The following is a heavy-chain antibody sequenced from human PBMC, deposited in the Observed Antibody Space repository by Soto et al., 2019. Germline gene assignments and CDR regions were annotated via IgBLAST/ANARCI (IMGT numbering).Heavy chain of an antibody. Sequence: GGSLRLSCAASGFTFSSYAMHWVRQAPGKGLEWVAVISHDGSNKYYADSVKGRFTISRDNSKNTLYLQMNSLRAEDTAVYYCARDQTTVTEYYFDYWGQGTLVTVSS. CDR2: ISHDGSNK. V-gene: IGHV3-30-3*01. CDR1: GFTFSSYA. D-gene: IGHD4-4*01. J-gene: IGHJ4*02. CDR3: ARDQTTVTEYYFDY.